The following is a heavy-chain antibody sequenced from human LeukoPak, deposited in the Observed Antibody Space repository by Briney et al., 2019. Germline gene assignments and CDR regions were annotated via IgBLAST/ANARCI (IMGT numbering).Heavy chain of an antibody. CDR2: FDPEDGET. J-gene: IGHJ4*02. Sequence: ASVKVSCKVSGYTLTDLSMHWVRQAPRKGLEWVGGFDPEDGETIYAQKFQGRITMTEDTSTDTAYMELSSLRSEDTAVYYCATGNSLLEWLSPLDYWGQGTLVTVSS. V-gene: IGHV1-24*01. D-gene: IGHD3-3*01. CDR1: GYTLTDLS. CDR3: ATGNSLLEWLSPLDY.